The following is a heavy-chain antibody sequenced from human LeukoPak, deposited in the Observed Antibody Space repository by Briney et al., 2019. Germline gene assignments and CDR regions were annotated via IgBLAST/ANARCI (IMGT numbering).Heavy chain of an antibody. CDR3: TRSFPGIVGAADF. J-gene: IGHJ4*02. D-gene: IGHD1-26*01. V-gene: IGHV4-34*01. CDR1: GGSFSGYY. Sequence: PSETLSLTCAVYGGSFSGYYWSWIREPPGKGLEWIGEINHSGSTNYNPSLKSRVTISVDTSKNQFSLNVNSMAAADTGVYYCTRSFPGIVGAADFWGQGTLVTVSS. CDR2: INHSGST.